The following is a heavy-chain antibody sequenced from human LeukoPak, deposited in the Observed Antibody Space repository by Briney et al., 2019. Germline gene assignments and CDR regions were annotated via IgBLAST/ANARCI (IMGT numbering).Heavy chain of an antibody. J-gene: IGHJ4*02. V-gene: IGHV3-74*01. CDR2: INSDGSST. Sequence: PGGSPRLSCAASGFTFSTYWMHWVRQAPGKGLVWVSRINSDGSSTNYADSVKGRFTISRDNAKNTLYLQMNSLRAEDTAVYYCVRDMGYYDKVWGQGTLVTVSS. CDR3: VRDMGYYDKV. D-gene: IGHD3-22*01. CDR1: GFTFSTYW.